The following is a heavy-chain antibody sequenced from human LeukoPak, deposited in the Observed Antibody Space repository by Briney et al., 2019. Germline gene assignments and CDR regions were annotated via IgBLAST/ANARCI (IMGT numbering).Heavy chain of an antibody. CDR3: AKDAQRGFDYSNSLEY. J-gene: IGHJ4*02. V-gene: IGHV3-33*06. CDR2: IWNDGSNR. CDR1: GFTFSHYG. Sequence: GGSLRLSCVASGFTFSHYGMHWVRQAPGKGREWVAVIWNDGSNRYYADSVKGRFTISRDNSKNTVYLQMNSLGAADTSVYYCAKDAQRGFDYSNSLEYWGQGTLVTVSS. D-gene: IGHD4-11*01.